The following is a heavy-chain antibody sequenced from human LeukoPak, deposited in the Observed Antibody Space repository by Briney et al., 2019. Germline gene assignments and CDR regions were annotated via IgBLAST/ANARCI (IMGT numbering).Heavy chain of an antibody. V-gene: IGHV3-30*18. D-gene: IGHD6-19*01. CDR3: AKGSSSGFYYFDH. CDR1: GFTFSSYG. Sequence: GGSLRLSCAASGFTFSSYGMHWVRQAPGKRLEWVAGISYDGSNKYYVDSVKGRFTISRDNSKNTLYLQMNSLRPEDTAVYYCAKGSSSGFYYFDHWGQGTLVTVSS. J-gene: IGHJ4*02. CDR2: ISYDGSNK.